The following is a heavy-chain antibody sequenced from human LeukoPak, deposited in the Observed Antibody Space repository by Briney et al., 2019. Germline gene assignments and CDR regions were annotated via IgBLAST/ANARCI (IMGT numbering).Heavy chain of an antibody. CDR1: GFTFSSYG. D-gene: IGHD5-24*01. J-gene: IGHJ4*02. CDR3: AKGRDGYVAPADY. CDR2: ISYDGSNK. Sequence: PGGSLRLSCAASGFTFSSYGMHWVRQAPGKGLEWVAVISYDGSNKYYADSVKGRFTISRDNSKNTLYLQMNRLRPEDTAFYYCAKGRDGYVAPADYWGQGTLVTVSP. V-gene: IGHV3-30*18.